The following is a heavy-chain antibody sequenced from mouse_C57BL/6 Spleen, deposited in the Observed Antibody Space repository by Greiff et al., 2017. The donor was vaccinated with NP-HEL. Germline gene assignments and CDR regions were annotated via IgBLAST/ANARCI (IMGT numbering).Heavy chain of an antibody. CDR1: GYTFTDYE. CDR3: TRGTVYYGNPAWFAY. V-gene: IGHV1-15*01. D-gene: IGHD2-1*01. Sequence: PVQQSGAELVRPGASVTLSCKASGYTFTDYEMHWVKQTPVHGLEWIGAIDPETGGTAYNQKFKGKAILTADKSSSTAYMELRSLTSEDSAVYYCTRGTVYYGNPAWFAYWGQGTLVTVSA. J-gene: IGHJ3*01. CDR2: IDPETGGT.